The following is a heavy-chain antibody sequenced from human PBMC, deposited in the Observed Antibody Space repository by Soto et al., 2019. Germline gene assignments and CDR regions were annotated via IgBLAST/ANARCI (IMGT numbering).Heavy chain of an antibody. CDR3: ARGTAFTYLHYFDY. J-gene: IGHJ4*02. CDR2: IKQDGSEK. D-gene: IGHD3-10*01. V-gene: IGHV3-7*01. CDR1: GFTFTGHW. Sequence: GGSLRLSCAASGFTFTGHWMSWLRQAPGKGLEWVANIKQDGSEKYYVDSVKGRFTMSRDNAKNSLYLQLNSLRAEDTAVYYCARGTAFTYLHYFDYWGQGXLVTVYS.